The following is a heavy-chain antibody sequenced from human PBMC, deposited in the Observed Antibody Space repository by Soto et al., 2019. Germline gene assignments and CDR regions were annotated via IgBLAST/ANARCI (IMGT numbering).Heavy chain of an antibody. D-gene: IGHD3-3*01. J-gene: IGHJ1*01. Sequence: ASVKVSCKASGYTFTSYAMHWVRQAPGQRLEWMGWINAGNGNTKYSQKFQGRVTITRDTSASTAYMELSSLRSEGTAVYYCARARITIFGVVIAEYFQHWGQGTLVTVSS. CDR3: ARARITIFGVVIAEYFQH. V-gene: IGHV1-3*01. CDR2: INAGNGNT. CDR1: GYTFTSYA.